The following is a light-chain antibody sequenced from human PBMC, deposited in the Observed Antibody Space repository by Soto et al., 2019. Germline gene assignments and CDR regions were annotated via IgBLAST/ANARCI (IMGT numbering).Light chain of an antibody. CDR2: KAS. CDR1: QSISSW. V-gene: IGKV1-5*03. CDR3: QQYNNYPLT. Sequence: DIQMTQSPSTLSASVGGRVTITCRASQSISSWLAWYQQKPGKAPKVLIYKASSLESGVPSRFSGSGYGTEFTFTISSLQPDDFATYYCQQYNNYPLTFGGGTKVDIK. J-gene: IGKJ4*01.